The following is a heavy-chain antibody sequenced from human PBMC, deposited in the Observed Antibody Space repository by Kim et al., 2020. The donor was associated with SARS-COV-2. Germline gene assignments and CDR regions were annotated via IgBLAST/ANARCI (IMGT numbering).Heavy chain of an antibody. V-gene: IGHV4-31*03. D-gene: IGHD3-16*02. CDR1: GGSISSGGYY. CDR3: ARGYGPSRLGELSSDTPVWWFDP. Sequence: SETLSLTCTVSGGSISSGGYYWSWIRQHPGKGLEWIGYIYYSGSTYYNPSLKSRVTISVDTSKNQFSLKLSSVTAADTAVYYCARGYGPSRLGELSSDTPVWWFDPWGQGTLVTVSS. CDR2: IYYSGST. J-gene: IGHJ5*02.